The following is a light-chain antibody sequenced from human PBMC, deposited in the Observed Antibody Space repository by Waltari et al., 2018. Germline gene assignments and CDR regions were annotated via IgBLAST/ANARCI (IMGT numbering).Light chain of an antibody. CDR1: INDVGVEDY. CDR2: DVV. Sequence: QSALTQPHSVSASPGQSVTIPCSGSINDVGVEDYVSWYQQLPGKAPKLILYDVVKRPSGVPSRFSGSKYGTTASLTISGLQTDDEATYYCCSYAGAYTFVFGWGTKLTVL. V-gene: IGLV2-11*01. CDR3: CSYAGAYTFV. J-gene: IGLJ3*02.